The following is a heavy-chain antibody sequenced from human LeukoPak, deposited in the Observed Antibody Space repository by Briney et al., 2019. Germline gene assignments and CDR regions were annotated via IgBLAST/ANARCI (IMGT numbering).Heavy chain of an antibody. D-gene: IGHD3-16*01. CDR2: ISSSSSYI. V-gene: IGHV3-21*01. J-gene: IGHJ4*02. Sequence: GGSLRLSCAASGFTFSSYSMNWVRRAPGKGLEWVSSISSSSSYIYYADSVKGRFTISRDNAKNSLYLQMNSLRAEDTAVYYCASYTVLRNYFDYWGQGTLVTVSS. CDR3: ASYTVLRNYFDY. CDR1: GFTFSSYS.